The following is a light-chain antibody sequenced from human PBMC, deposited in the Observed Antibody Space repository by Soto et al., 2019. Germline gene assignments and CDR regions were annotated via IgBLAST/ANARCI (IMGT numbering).Light chain of an antibody. CDR2: WAS. V-gene: IGKV4-1*01. CDR3: QQYYSSPWT. CDR1: QSVLYNSNNKNY. Sequence: DILMTQSPDSLAVSLGERATINCKSSQSVLYNSNNKNYLAWYQQKPGQPPNLLIYWASTRESGVPDRFSGSGSGTDFTLTISSLQAEDVAVYYCQQYYSSPWTFGQGTKVEIK. J-gene: IGKJ1*01.